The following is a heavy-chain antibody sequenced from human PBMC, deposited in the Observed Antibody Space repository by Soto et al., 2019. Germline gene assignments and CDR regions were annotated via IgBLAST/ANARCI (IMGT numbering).Heavy chain of an antibody. CDR1: NFSISSGYY. D-gene: IGHD1-26*01. Sequence: SETLSLTCVVSNFSISSGYYWGWIRQSPGKGLEWIASIYRSGTTSYNPSLKSRVTISVDPSKNQFSLMLTAVTAADTAVYYCARTHSGSYYSVFNYWGRGSLVTVS. CDR2: IYRSGTT. V-gene: IGHV4-38-2*01. CDR3: ARTHSGSYYSVFNY. J-gene: IGHJ4*02.